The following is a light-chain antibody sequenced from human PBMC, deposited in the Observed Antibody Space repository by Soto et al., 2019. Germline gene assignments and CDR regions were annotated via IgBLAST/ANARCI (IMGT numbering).Light chain of an antibody. J-gene: IGLJ1*01. V-gene: IGLV2-8*01. Sequence: QSALSEPPSAXGSPGQSVTISCTGTSSDVGGYNYVSWYQQHPGKAPKLLIYDVTARPSGVPDRFSGSKSGNTASLTVSGLQAEDEADYYCSSYAGTHIVFGTGTKVIVL. CDR2: DVT. CDR1: SSDVGGYNY. CDR3: SSYAGTHIV.